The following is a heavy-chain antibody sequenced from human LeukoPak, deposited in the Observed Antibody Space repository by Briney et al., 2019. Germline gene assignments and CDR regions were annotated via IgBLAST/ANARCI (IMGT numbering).Heavy chain of an antibody. V-gene: IGHV4-4*09. D-gene: IGHD6-6*01. CDR3: ARHDAGIAARPFDN. Sequence: PSETLSLTCTVSGGSISTSYWSWIRRPPGKGLEWIAYIHASGPTNYNPSLKSRITISVDTSKNQFSLKLSSVTAADTAVYYCARHDAGIAARPFDNWGQGTLVTVSS. CDR2: IHASGPT. J-gene: IGHJ4*02. CDR1: GGSISTSY.